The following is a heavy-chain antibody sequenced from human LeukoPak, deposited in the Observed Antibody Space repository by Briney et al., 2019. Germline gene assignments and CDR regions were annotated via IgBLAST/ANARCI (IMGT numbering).Heavy chain of an antibody. D-gene: IGHD3-16*02. CDR2: IYSGGAT. CDR3: ARAGYTISSYRFDY. Sequence: GGSLRLSCAASGFTVSNNYMRWVRQAPGKGLEWVSSIYSGGATKYADSVKGRFTISRDNSKNTLYLQMNSLRPEDTAVYYCARAGYTISSYRFDYWGQGALVTVSS. J-gene: IGHJ4*02. V-gene: IGHV3-53*01. CDR1: GFTVSNNY.